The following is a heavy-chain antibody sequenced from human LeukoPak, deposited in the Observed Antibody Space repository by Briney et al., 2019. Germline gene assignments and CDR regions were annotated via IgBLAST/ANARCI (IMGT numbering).Heavy chain of an antibody. CDR2: ISADSGGK. Sequence: GGSLRLSCAASGFTFSSYAMTWVRQAPGKGLEWVSGISADSGGKYYTDSVKGRFTISRDDSGNTLYLQMNSLRVEDSAVYYCTRLDNYNIFPTTNWGQGTLVTVSS. J-gene: IGHJ4*02. D-gene: IGHD3-9*01. CDR3: TRLDNYNIFPTTN. CDR1: GFTFSSYA. V-gene: IGHV3-23*01.